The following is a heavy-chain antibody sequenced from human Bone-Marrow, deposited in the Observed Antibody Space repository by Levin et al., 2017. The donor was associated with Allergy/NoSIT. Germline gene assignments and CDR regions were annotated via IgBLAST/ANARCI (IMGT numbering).Heavy chain of an antibody. V-gene: IGHV3-15*01. CDR1: GFTFKYAW. D-gene: IGHD3-16*02. J-gene: IGHJ5*02. CDR3: TTFSLIEVVPSAEVDP. Sequence: PGGSLRLSCTASGFTFKYAWMNWVRQAPGQGLEWVGRIKSTDDGGTTAYGTAVKDRFTISRDDSKSTAYLEMNNLKVEDTAVYYCTTFSLIEVVPSAEVDPWGQGTLVIVSS. CDR2: IKSTDDGGTT.